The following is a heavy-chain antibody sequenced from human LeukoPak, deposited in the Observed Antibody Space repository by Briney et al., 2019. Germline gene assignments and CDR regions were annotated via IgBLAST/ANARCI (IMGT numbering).Heavy chain of an antibody. J-gene: IGHJ4*02. D-gene: IGHD3-3*01. Sequence: GGSLRLSCAASGFTFSSYGMHWVRQAPGKGLEWVSAISGSGGSTYYADSVKGRFTISRDNSKNTLFMQMNSLRAEDTAVYYCVKCLKTPGVVGYFEYWGQGSLVTVSS. CDR3: VKCLKTPGVVGYFEY. CDR2: ISGSGGST. CDR1: GFTFSSYG. V-gene: IGHV3-23*01.